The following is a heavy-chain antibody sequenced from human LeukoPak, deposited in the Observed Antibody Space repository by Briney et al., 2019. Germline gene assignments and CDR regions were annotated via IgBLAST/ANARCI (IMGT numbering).Heavy chain of an antibody. D-gene: IGHD3-22*01. CDR2: IYYSGST. CDR3: VRAGNSGYYSYYFDY. V-gene: IGHV4-61*01. Sequence: PSETLSLTCTVSGASISSGSYYWGWIRQPPGKGPEWIGYIYYSGSTNYNPSLKSRVTISVDTSKKQFSLKLRSVTAADTAVYYCVRAGNSGYYSYYFDYWGQGTLVTVSS. J-gene: IGHJ4*02. CDR1: GASISSGSYY.